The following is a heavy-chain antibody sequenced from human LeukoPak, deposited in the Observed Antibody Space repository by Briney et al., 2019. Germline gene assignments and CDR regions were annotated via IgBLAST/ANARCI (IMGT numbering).Heavy chain of an antibody. CDR3: AKDHYYSMEV. CDR1: GFPFSVSW. V-gene: IGHV3-74*01. CDR2: IRSDGTIT. J-gene: IGHJ6*02. Sequence: GGSLRLSCVASGFPFSVSWMHWVRQAPGKGLVWVSLIRSDGTITNYADSVKGRFITSRDNTKNTVYLQMNSLRAEDTGIYYCAKDHYYSMEVWGQGTTVTVTS.